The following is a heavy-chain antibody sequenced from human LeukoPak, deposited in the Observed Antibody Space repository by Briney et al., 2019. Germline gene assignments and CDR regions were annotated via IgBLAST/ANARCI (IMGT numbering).Heavy chain of an antibody. CDR1: GFTFSSYG. Sequence: GGSLRLSCAASGFTFSSYGKHWVRQAPGKGLEWVAVVWYDGKNKFYGDSVKGRFTISRDNSKNTVDLQMNSLRVEDTAVYYCAKRGTRATHGMDVWGQGTTVTVSS. CDR2: VWYDGKNK. V-gene: IGHV3-33*06. J-gene: IGHJ6*02. D-gene: IGHD3-16*01. CDR3: AKRGTRATHGMDV.